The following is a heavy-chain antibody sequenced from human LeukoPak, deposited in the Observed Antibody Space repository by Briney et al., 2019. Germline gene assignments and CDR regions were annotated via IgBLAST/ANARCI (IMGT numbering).Heavy chain of an antibody. V-gene: IGHV3-13*01. CDR1: GFTFRSYD. CDR2: IGTAGEI. Sequence: GGSLRLSCAASGFTFRSYDMHWVRQATGKGLEWVSGIGTAGEIYYPGSVKGRFTISRENAKNSLYLQMNSLRAGDTAAYYCARAAYSSTWYSRYFDLWGRGTLVTVSS. D-gene: IGHD6-13*01. J-gene: IGHJ2*01. CDR3: ARAAYSSTWYSRYFDL.